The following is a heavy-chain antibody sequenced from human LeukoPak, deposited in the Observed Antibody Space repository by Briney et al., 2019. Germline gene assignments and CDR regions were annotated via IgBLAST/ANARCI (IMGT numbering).Heavy chain of an antibody. CDR2: INPNSGGT. CDR3: ARTYYYDSSGYYPIEYYFDY. Sequence: ASVKVSCKASGYTFTGYYMHWVRQAPGQGLEWMGWINPNSGGTNYAQKFQGWVTMTRDTSISTAYMELSRLRSDVTAVYYCARTYYYDSSGYYPIEYYFDYWGQGTLVTVSS. CDR1: GYTFTGYY. D-gene: IGHD3-22*01. J-gene: IGHJ4*02. V-gene: IGHV1-2*04.